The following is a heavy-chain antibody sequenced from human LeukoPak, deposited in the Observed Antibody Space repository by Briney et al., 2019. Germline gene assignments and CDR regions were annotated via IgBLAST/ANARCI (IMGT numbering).Heavy chain of an antibody. D-gene: IGHD3-10*01. CDR2: IHYSGRT. J-gene: IGHJ4*02. CDR3: AGDYGSGSYRFDY. CDR1: GVSISSYS. Sequence: KSSETLSLTCTFSGVSISSYSWSWVRQPPGRGLEWIGYIHYSGRTTYNPSLKSRVTISLDTSKNQFSLKLRSVTAADSAVYYCAGDYGSGSYRFDYWGQGTLVTVSS. V-gene: IGHV4-59*12.